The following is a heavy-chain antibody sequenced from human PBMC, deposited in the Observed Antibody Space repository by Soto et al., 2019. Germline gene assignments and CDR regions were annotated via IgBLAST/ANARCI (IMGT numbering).Heavy chain of an antibody. CDR1: GGSISSSSYY. CDR3: ARRMATKGRPLDY. J-gene: IGHJ4*02. CDR2: VYYSGTT. Sequence: QLQLQESGPGLVKPSETLSLTCTVSGGSISSSSYYWGWIRQPPGKGLEWIGNVYYSGTTYYNPSHKSRVTISVDTSKNEFSLILSSVTAGDTAVYYCARRMATKGRPLDYWGQGTLVTVSS. D-gene: IGHD5-12*01. V-gene: IGHV4-39*01.